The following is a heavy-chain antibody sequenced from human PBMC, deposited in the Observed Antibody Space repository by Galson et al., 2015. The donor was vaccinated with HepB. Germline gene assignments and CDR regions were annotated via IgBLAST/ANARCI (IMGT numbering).Heavy chain of an antibody. D-gene: IGHD5-18*01. CDR1: GDSVSSNSVA. Sequence: CAISGDSVSSNSVAWNWIRQSPSRGLEWLGRTYYRSKWYNDYAVSVKSRLTINPDTSKNQSSLQLNSVTPEDTAVYYCARGPYSSFDSWGLGTLATVSS. V-gene: IGHV6-1*01. CDR2: TYYRSKWYN. CDR3: ARGPYSSFDS. J-gene: IGHJ4*01.